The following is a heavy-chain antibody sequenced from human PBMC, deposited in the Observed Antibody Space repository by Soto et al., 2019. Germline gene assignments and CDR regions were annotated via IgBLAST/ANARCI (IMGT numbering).Heavy chain of an antibody. V-gene: IGHV1-2*04. Sequence: GASVKVSCKASGYTFTGYYMHWVRQAPGQGLEWMGWINPNSGGTNYAQKFQGWVTMTRDTSISTAYMELSRLRSDDTAVYYCARDHAATYYYGSGVHYYGMDVWGQGTTVTVSS. D-gene: IGHD3-10*01. CDR3: ARDHAATYYYGSGVHYYGMDV. J-gene: IGHJ6*02. CDR1: GYTFTGYY. CDR2: INPNSGGT.